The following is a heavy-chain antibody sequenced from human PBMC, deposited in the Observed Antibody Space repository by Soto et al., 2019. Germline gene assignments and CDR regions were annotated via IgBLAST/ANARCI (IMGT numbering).Heavy chain of an antibody. J-gene: IGHJ6*03. V-gene: IGHV1-46*03. D-gene: IGHD2-2*01. CDR2: INPSGGST. Sequence: ASVKVSCKASGYTFTGYYMHWVRQAPGQGLEWMGIINPSGGSTSYAQKFQGRVTMTRDTSTSTVYMELSSLRSEDTAVYYCARDPIVVVPAATEGYYYYYYMDVWGKGTTVTVSS. CDR3: ARDPIVVVPAATEGYYYYYYMDV. CDR1: GYTFTGYY.